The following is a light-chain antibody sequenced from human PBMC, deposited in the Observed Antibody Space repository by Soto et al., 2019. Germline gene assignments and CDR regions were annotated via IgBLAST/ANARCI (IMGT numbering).Light chain of an antibody. J-gene: IGKJ1*01. CDR2: AAS. CDR1: QGISSY. Sequence: DIQMTQSPSSLSASVGDRVTITCRASQGISSYLNWYQQKPGKAPKLLIYAASSLQSGVPSRFSGSGSGTDFTLTISSLQPEDFATYYCQQSYSTPPTFGQGTKVDNK. CDR3: QQSYSTPPT. V-gene: IGKV1-39*01.